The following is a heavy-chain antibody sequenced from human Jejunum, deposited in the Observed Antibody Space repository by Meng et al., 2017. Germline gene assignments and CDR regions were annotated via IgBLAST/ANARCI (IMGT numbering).Heavy chain of an antibody. CDR3: VKGSNIAAVGTKNYFDY. D-gene: IGHD6-13*01. CDR2: ISGSGGST. J-gene: IGHJ4*02. V-gene: IGHV3-23*01. Sequence: GESLKISCAASGFIFNSYALSWVRQAPGKGLEWVSSISGSGGSTYYADSVKGRFTISRDNPKNTLFLQMDSLRVEDAALYYCVKGSNIAAVGTKNYFDYWGQGTLVTVSS. CDR1: GFIFNSYA.